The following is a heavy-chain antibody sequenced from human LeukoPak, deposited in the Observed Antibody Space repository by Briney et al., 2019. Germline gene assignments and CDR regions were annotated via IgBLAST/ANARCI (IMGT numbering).Heavy chain of an antibody. CDR2: IYTSGST. CDR1: GGSISSNY. CDR3: ARVEYYDSSDALDI. Sequence: SETLSLTCTVSGGSISSNYWSWIRQPAGKGLEWIGRIYTSGSTNYSPPLKSRVTLSVDTSRNQFSLRLSSVTAADTAVYYCARVEYYDSSDALDIWGQGTMVTVSS. V-gene: IGHV4-4*07. J-gene: IGHJ3*02. D-gene: IGHD3-22*01.